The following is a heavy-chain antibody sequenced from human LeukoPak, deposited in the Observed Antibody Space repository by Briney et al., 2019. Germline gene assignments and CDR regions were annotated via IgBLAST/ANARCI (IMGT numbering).Heavy chain of an antibody. CDR2: ISGSGGST. J-gene: IGHJ4*02. D-gene: IGHD6-13*01. Sequence: GGSLRLSCAASGFTFSSYAMSWVRQAPGKGLEWVSAISGSGGSTYYADSVKGRFTISRDNAKNSLYLQMNSLRAEDTAVYYCARDGWAAAGPLIYYFDYWGQGTLVTVSS. CDR1: GFTFSSYA. V-gene: IGHV3-23*01. CDR3: ARDGWAAAGPLIYYFDY.